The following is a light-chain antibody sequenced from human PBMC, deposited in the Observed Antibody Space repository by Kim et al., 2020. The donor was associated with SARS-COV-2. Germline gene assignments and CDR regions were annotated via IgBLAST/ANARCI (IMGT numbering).Light chain of an antibody. V-gene: IGKV3-20*01. CDR2: DAS. CDR3: QQYERSPWT. J-gene: IGKJ1*01. CDR1: QSVSSSN. Sequence: EIVLTQSPGTLSLSPGERATLSCRASQSVSSSNLAWYQQKPGQAPRLFIYDASSRATGIPDRFSGSGSGTDFTLTIRRLEPEDLAVYYCQQYERSPWTFGQGTKVDIK.